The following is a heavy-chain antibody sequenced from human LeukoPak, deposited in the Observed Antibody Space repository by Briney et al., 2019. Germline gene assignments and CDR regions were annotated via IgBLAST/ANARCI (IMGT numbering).Heavy chain of an antibody. CDR3: ARDSPYYYDSSGLNWFDP. J-gene: IGHJ5*02. D-gene: IGHD3-22*01. CDR1: GGSFSGYY. Sequence: SETLSLTCAVYGGSFSGYYWSWIRQPPGKGLEWIGEINHSGSTNYNPSLKSRVTISVDTSKNQFSLKLSSVTAADTAVYYCARDSPYYYDSSGLNWFDPWGQGTLVTVSS. CDR2: INHSGST. V-gene: IGHV4-34*01.